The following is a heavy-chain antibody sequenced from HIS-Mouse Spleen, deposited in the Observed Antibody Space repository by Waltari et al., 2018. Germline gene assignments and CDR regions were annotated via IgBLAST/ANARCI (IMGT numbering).Heavy chain of an antibody. CDR1: GGSFSGYY. V-gene: IGHV4-34*01. J-gene: IGHJ4*02. CDR2: MNHSGST. CDR3: ARGGREVDTAMVDY. D-gene: IGHD5-18*01. Sequence: QVQLQQWGAGLLKPSETLSLTCAVYGGSFSGYYWSWIRQPPGKGLEWFGEMNHSGSTNYNPSLKSRVTISVDTSKNQFSLKLSSVTAADTAVYYCARGGREVDTAMVDYWGQGTLVTVSS.